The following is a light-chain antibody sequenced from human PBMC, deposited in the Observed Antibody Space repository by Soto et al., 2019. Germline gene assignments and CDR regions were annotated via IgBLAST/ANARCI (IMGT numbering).Light chain of an antibody. CDR1: QNINNY. V-gene: IGKV1-39*01. J-gene: IGKJ1*01. CDR3: QQSYSSPRT. Sequence: DIQMTQSPSTLSASVGDRVTLTCRASQNINNYLNWYQQKPGKAPKLMIYAASTLQRGVPSRFSGSGSGTDFTLTISSLQPEDFATYYCQQSYSSPRTFGQGTKVDI. CDR2: AAS.